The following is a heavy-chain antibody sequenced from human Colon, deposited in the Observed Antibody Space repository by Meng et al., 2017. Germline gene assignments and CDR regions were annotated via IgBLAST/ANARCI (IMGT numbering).Heavy chain of an antibody. CDR3: ARESVYGSVHYPYDY. CDR1: GYDFSDFA. Sequence: GESLKILCATIGYDFSDFAMHWVRRAPGRGLEWVAFISYDGTNEYYADFAKGRFTVSRDQFMNTLYLQMNSLSAEDTAVYYCARESVYGSVHYPYDYWGQGALVTVSS. CDR2: ISYDGTNE. V-gene: IGHV3-30*04. D-gene: IGHD2-8*01. J-gene: IGHJ4*02.